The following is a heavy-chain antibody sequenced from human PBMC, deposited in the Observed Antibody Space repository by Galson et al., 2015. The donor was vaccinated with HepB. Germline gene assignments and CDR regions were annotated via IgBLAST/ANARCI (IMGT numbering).Heavy chain of an antibody. J-gene: IGHJ6*03. V-gene: IGHV1-69*13. CDR1: GGTFSSYA. CDR2: IIPIFGTA. Sequence: SVKVSCKASGGTFSSYAISWVRQAPGQGLEWMGGIIPIFGTANYAQKFQGRVTITADESTSTAYMELSSLRSEDTAVYYCARVSTSLAAGRVGDYYYYMDVWGKGTTVTVSS. CDR3: ARVSTSLAAGRVGDYYYYMDV. D-gene: IGHD6-13*01.